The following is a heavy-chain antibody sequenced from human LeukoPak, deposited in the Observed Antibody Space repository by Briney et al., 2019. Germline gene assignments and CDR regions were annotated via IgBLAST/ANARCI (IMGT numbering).Heavy chain of an antibody. CDR3: VKVFMGPNYFDY. D-gene: IGHD3-10*01. V-gene: IGHV3-64D*06. J-gene: IGHJ4*02. CDR2: ISTDGSST. Sequence: GGSLRLSCSASGFTFSSYAMNWVRQAPGKGLEYVSAISTDGSSTSYADSVKGRFTISRDNSKNTLYLQMSSLRAEDTAVYYCVKVFMGPNYFDYWGQGTLVTVSS. CDR1: GFTFSSYA.